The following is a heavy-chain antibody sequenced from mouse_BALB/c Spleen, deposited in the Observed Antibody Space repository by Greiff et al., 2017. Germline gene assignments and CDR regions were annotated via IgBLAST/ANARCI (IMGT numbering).Heavy chain of an antibody. Sequence: QVQLQQSAAELARPGASVKMSCKASGYTFTSYTMHWVKQRPGQGLEWIGYINPSSGYTEYNQKFKDKTTLTADKSSSTAYMQLSSLTSEDSAVYYCARSLYGNYGAMDYWGHGTSVTVSS. J-gene: IGHJ4*01. CDR2: INPSSGYT. CDR1: GYTFTSYT. V-gene: IGHV1-4*02. CDR3: ARSLYGNYGAMDY. D-gene: IGHD2-1*01.